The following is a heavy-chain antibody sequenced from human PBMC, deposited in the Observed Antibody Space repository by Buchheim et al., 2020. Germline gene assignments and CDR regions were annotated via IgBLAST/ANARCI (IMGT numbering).Heavy chain of an antibody. Sequence: EVQLVESGGGLVKPGGSLRLSCAASGFSISDAWMNWVRQAPGKGLEWVGRIKSNLDGGTIEYAATGKGRFNIARDGPRKPVHLQMNNLRSEDTGLYYCTTAPVTARPGFFDFWGQGTL. CDR2: IKSNLDGGTI. V-gene: IGHV3-15*07. D-gene: IGHD6-6*01. J-gene: IGHJ4*02. CDR3: TTAPVTARPGFFDF. CDR1: GFSISDAW.